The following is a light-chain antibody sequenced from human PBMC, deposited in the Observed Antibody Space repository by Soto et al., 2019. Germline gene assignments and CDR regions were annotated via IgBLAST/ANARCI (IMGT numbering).Light chain of an antibody. CDR2: WAS. J-gene: IGKJ1*01. Sequence: DIVMTQSPDSLAVSLGERAAINCRSSQSVLFSSTNENCLAWYQQKPGQPPKLLIYWASTRDSGVPDRFSGSGSGTDFTLTINNLQAEDVAVYYCQQCYSPPWTFGQGTKVEIK. CDR3: QQCYSPPWT. CDR1: QSVLFSSTNENC. V-gene: IGKV4-1*01.